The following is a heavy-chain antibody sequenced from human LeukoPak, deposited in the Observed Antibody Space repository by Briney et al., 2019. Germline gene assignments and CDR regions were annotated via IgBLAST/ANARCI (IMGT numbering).Heavy chain of an antibody. CDR1: GFTFSSYN. D-gene: IGHD1-26*01. CDR3: ARGTSYRYDY. CDR2: IGAAGDR. J-gene: IGHJ4*02. V-gene: IGHV3-13*01. Sequence: GGSLRLSCAASGFTFSSYNMHWVRQVPGKGLEWVSVIGAAGDRYYPGSVKGRFTISRENAKNSLYLQMNSLRVGDTAVYYCARGTSYRYDYWGQGTLVTVSS.